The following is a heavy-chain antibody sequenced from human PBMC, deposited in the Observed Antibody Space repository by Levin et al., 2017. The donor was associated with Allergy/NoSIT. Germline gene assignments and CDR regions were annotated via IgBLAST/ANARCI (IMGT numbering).Heavy chain of an antibody. Sequence: GESLKISCKGSGYNFDKYWIGWVRQMPGKGLDWMGIIYPGDSDTRYSPPFEGQVTISADKSISTAYLQWSSLKASDTAIYYCVRRNIPVAEIHSFDIWGQGTMVTFSS. J-gene: IGHJ3*02. CDR3: VRRNIPVAEIHSFDI. CDR2: IYPGDSDT. V-gene: IGHV5-51*01. CDR1: GYNFDKYW. D-gene: IGHD6-19*01.